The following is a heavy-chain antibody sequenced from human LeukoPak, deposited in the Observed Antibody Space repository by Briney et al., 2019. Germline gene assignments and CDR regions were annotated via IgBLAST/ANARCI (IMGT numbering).Heavy chain of an antibody. J-gene: IGHJ4*02. V-gene: IGHV1-24*01. CDR2: FDPEDGET. CDR1: GYTFSTYP. CDR3: ATSGVAYCGGDCQPYFDY. D-gene: IGHD2-21*02. Sequence: ASVKVSCKASGYTFSTYPMNWVRQAPGKGLEWMGGFDPEDGETIYAQKFQGRVTMTEDTSTDTAYMELSSLRSEDTAVYYCATSGVAYCGGDCQPYFDYWGQGTLVTVSS.